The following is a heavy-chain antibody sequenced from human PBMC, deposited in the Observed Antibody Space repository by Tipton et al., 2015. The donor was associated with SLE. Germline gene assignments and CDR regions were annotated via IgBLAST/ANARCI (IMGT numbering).Heavy chain of an antibody. Sequence: SLRLSCAASGFTFSSYSMNWVRQAPGKGLEWVSIIYRAGTTYYGDSAKGRFIISRDTSNDMVYLQMNSLRPDDTAVYYCARQDFWNDPFDYWGRGTLVTVSS. D-gene: IGHD1-1*01. CDR2: IYRAGTT. CDR3: ARQDFWNDPFDY. J-gene: IGHJ4*02. V-gene: IGHV3-66*04. CDR1: GFTFSSYS.